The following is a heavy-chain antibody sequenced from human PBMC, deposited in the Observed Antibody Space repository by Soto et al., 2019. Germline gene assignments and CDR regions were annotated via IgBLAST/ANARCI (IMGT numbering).Heavy chain of an antibody. CDR1: GGTFSSYT. CDR3: ARLLPYYYDSSPRFDP. D-gene: IGHD3-22*01. Sequence: SVKVSCTASGGTFSSYTISWVRQAPGQGLEWMGRIIPILGIANYAQKFQGRVTITADKSTSTAYMELSSLRSEDTAVYYCARLLPYYYDSSPRFDPWGQGTLVTVSS. J-gene: IGHJ5*02. V-gene: IGHV1-69*02. CDR2: IIPILGIA.